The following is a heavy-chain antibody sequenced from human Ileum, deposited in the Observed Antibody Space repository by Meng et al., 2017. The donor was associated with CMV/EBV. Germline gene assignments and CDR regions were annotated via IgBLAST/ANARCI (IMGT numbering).Heavy chain of an antibody. V-gene: IGHV1-2*02. Sequence: QGQLEQSGTEVRKPGASVKVSCKTSGYTFTANHLHWVRQAPGQGLEWMGWIYPQDGGTYFAQKFQDRVTLTRDTSITTAYMELSGLTSDDTAIYYCVRESWYFDFWGEGTLVTVSS. D-gene: IGHD6-13*01. CDR3: VRESWYFDF. CDR1: GYTFTANH. J-gene: IGHJ4*02. CDR2: IYPQDGGT.